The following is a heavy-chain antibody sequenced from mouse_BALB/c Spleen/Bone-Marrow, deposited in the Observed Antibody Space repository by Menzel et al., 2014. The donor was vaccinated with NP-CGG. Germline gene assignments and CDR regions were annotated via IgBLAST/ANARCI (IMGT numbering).Heavy chain of an antibody. CDR1: GFSLTNYG. J-gene: IGHJ1*01. D-gene: IGHD1-1*01. Sequence: VKLVESGPGLVAPSQSLSITCTVSGFSLTNYGVHWVRQPPGKGLELLGLIWAGGSTNYNSALMSRLSISKDNSKSQVFLKMNSLQIDDTAMYYCARKDYGSRGGYFDVWGAGTTVTVSS. V-gene: IGHV2-9*02. CDR2: IWAGGST. CDR3: ARKDYGSRGGYFDV.